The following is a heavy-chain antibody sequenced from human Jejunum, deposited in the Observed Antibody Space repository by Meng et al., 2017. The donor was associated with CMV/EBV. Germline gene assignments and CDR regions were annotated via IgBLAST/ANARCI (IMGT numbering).Heavy chain of an antibody. CDR3: ANSVRSMDQLLIPPAFDA. D-gene: IGHD2-2*01. V-gene: IGHV3-23*03. Sequence: TYAMGWVRQGRGKGLEWVGVINGGSDSLYYEDSVEGRFNISAADSRNTLYLQMNSLRADDTAVYYCANSVRSMDQLLIPPAFDAWGQGTMVTVSS. J-gene: IGHJ3*01. CDR1: TYA. CDR2: INGGSDSL.